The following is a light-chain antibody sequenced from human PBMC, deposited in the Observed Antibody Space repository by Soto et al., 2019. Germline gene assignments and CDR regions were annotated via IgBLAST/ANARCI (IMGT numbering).Light chain of an antibody. J-gene: IGLJ1*01. CDR2: SHN. V-gene: IGLV1-44*01. CDR3: ATWDDSLDGYV. Sequence: QSVLTQPPSASGTPGQRVTISRSGSSSNIGSNTVNWYQQLPGTAPKLLIYSHNQRPSGVPDRFSVSKSGTSASLAISGLQSEDEADYYCATWDDSLDGYVFGTGTKVTVL. CDR1: SSNIGSNT.